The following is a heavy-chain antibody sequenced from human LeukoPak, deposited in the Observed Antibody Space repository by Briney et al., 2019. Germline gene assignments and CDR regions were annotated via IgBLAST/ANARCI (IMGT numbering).Heavy chain of an antibody. CDR3: AKDSSGSSWYWDY. D-gene: IGHD6-13*01. J-gene: IGHJ4*02. CDR2: ISSSGNTI. V-gene: IGHV3-48*01. CDR1: GFTFSSYD. Sequence: GGSLRLSCAASGFTFSSYDINWVRQAPGKGLEWVSYISSSGNTIYYADSVKGRFTISRDNSKNTLYLQMNSLRTEDTAVYYCAKDSSGSSWYWDYWGQGTLVTVSS.